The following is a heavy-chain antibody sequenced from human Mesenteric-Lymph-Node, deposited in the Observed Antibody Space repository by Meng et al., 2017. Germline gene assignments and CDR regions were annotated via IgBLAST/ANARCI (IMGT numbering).Heavy chain of an antibody. CDR3: ATQESRDGHNPY. CDR1: GGSISSSNW. J-gene: IGHJ4*02. CDR2: MYHSGTT. V-gene: IGHV4-4*02. Sequence: QVQLQGAGPGLVKPSGPLSLTCPVSGGSISSSNWWSWVRQPPGKGLEWIGEMYHSGTTNYNPSLKSRVTISMGKSNNQLSLKLNSVTAADTAVYYCATQESRDGHNPYWGQGTLVTVSS. D-gene: IGHD5-24*01.